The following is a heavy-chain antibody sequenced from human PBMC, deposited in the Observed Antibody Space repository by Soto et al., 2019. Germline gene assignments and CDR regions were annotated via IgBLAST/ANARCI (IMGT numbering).Heavy chain of an antibody. Sequence: QVQLVQSGAEVKKPGASVKVSCKASGYTFTSYAMQWVRQAPGQRLEWMGWINTGNGNTKYSQKYQGRVTITRDTPAITVNMELSSLRSEDTAVYYCARGPGGPDGPGDYWGQGTLVTVSS. V-gene: IGHV1-3*04. CDR1: GYTFTSYA. CDR2: INTGNGNT. D-gene: IGHD2-15*01. J-gene: IGHJ4*02. CDR3: ARGPGGPDGPGDY.